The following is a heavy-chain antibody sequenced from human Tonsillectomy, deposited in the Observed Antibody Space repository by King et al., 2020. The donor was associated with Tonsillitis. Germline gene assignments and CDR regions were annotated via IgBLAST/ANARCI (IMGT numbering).Heavy chain of an antibody. J-gene: IGHJ4*02. Sequence: QLQESGPGLVKPSETLALTCTVSGGSISSYYWSWIRQPPGKGLEWIGYIYCRGTTNYNPSLKSRVTISIDTSENQLSLKVSSVTAADTAVYYCARGSPDSSGYYYDFWGQGTLVTVSS. CDR3: ARGSPDSSGYYYDF. CDR1: GGSISSYY. V-gene: IGHV4-59*01. CDR2: IYCRGTT. D-gene: IGHD3-22*01.